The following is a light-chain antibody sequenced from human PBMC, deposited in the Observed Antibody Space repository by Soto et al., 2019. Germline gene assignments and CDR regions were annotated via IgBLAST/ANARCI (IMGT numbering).Light chain of an antibody. CDR1: QSVGSN. V-gene: IGKV3D-15*01. CDR3: QQYGSSSWT. Sequence: IVMTQSPATLSVSPGERATLSCRASQSVGSNLAWYQQKPDQAPRLLIYDASNRATGIPARFSGSGSGTDFTLTISRLEPEDFAVYYCQQYGSSSWTFGQGTKVDIK. CDR2: DAS. J-gene: IGKJ1*01.